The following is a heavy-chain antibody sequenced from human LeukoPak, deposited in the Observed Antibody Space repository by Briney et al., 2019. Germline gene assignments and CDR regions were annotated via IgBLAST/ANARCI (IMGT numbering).Heavy chain of an antibody. J-gene: IGHJ6*03. CDR2: IYHSGST. CDR3: ARNWNDYYYYMDV. D-gene: IGHD1-1*01. CDR1: GYSISSGYY. Sequence: SETLSLTCTVSGYSISSGYYWGWIRQPPGKGLEWIGSIYHSGSTYYNPSLKSRVTISVDTSKNQFSLKLSSVTAADTAVYYCARNWNDYYYYMDVWGKGTTVTVSS. V-gene: IGHV4-38-2*02.